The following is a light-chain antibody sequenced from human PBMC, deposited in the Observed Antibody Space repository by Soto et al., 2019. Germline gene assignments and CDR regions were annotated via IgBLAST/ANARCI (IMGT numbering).Light chain of an antibody. CDR1: QSVSSN. CDR2: GAS. V-gene: IGKV3-15*01. CDR3: QQYNNWPQLRT. Sequence: EIVMTQSPATLSVSPGERATLSCRASQSVSSNLAWYQQKPGQAPRLLIYGASTRATGIPARFSGSGSGTEFTLTISSLQSEDFAVYYCQQYNNWPQLRTFGPGTKVDIK. J-gene: IGKJ3*01.